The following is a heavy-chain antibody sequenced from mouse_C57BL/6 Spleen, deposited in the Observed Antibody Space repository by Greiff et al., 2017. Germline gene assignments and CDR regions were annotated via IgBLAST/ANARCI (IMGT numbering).Heavy chain of an antibody. V-gene: IGHV1-53*01. Sequence: VKLQQSGAELVKPGASVKLSCKASGYTFTSYWMHWVQQTPGQGLEWIGNINPSSGCTYYNEKFKCKATLTVDKSSSTAYMQLSSLTSEDSAVYYCTRTLNDYGYWGQGTTLTVAS. CDR3: TRTLNDYGY. J-gene: IGHJ2*01. CDR1: GYTFTSYW. CDR2: INPSSGCT. D-gene: IGHD1-1*01.